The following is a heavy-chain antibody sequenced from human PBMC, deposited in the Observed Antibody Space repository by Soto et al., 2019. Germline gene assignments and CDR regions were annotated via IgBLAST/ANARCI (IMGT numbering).Heavy chain of an antibody. CDR1: GFTFSSYW. CDR3: ASCTNGWHA. J-gene: IGHJ6*02. V-gene: IGHV3-7*03. CDR2: IKQDGSEK. D-gene: IGHD2-8*01. Sequence: EVQLVESGGGLVQPGGSLRLSCVASGFTFSSYWMSWVRQAPGKGLEWVANIKQDGSEKYYVDSVKGRFTISRDNAKNSLYLQMNSLRAEDTAVYYCASCTNGWHAWGQGTTVTVSS.